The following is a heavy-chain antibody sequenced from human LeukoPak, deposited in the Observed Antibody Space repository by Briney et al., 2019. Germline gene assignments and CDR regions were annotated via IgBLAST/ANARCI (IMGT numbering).Heavy chain of an antibody. CDR2: IYHSGST. Sequence: SETLSLTCTVSGGFISSGYYWGWIRRPPGKWLEWIGRIYHSGSTYYNPSLKSRVTVSVDTTKNHFSLTMNSVTDTDTAVSSCARVDSSGYHEPFDYWGQGTLVTVSS. J-gene: IGHJ4*02. CDR3: ARVDSSGYHEPFDY. D-gene: IGHD3-22*01. CDR1: GGFISSGYY. V-gene: IGHV4-38-2*02.